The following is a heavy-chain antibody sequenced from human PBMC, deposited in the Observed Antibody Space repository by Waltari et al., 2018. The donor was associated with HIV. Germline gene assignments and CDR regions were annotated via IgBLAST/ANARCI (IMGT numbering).Heavy chain of an antibody. Sequence: QVQLQESGPGLVKPSETLSLTCTVSGGSISSYYWSWIRQPPGKGLEWIGYIYYSGSTNYNPSLKSRVTISVDTSKNQFSLKLSSVTAADTAVYYCAREFDYGGNKYAFDIWGQGTMVTVSS. CDR1: GGSISSYY. CDR2: IYYSGST. CDR3: AREFDYGGNKYAFDI. J-gene: IGHJ3*02. D-gene: IGHD4-17*01. V-gene: IGHV4-59*01.